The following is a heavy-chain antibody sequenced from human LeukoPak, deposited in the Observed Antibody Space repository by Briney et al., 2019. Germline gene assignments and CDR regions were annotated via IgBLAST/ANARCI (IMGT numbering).Heavy chain of an antibody. CDR2: FDPEDGET. J-gene: IGHJ4*02. V-gene: IGHV1-24*01. D-gene: IGHD5-18*01. CDR3: ATEGAIQLWSPGLGPSGQGLDY. Sequence: ASVKVSCKVSGYTLTELSMHWVRQAPGKGLEWMGGFDPEDGETIYAQKFQGRVTMTEDTSTDTAYMELSSLRSEDTAVYYCATEGAIQLWSPGLGPSGQGLDYWGQGTLVTVSS. CDR1: GYTLTELS.